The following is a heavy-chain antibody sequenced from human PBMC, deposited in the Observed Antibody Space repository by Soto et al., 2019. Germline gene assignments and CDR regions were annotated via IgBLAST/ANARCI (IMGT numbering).Heavy chain of an antibody. J-gene: IGHJ6*02. CDR1: GFTFSSYS. Sequence: GGSLRLSCAASGFTFSSYSMNWVRQAPGKGLEWVSYISSSSSTIYYADSVKGRFTISRDNSKNTLYLQMNSLRAEDTAVYYYAKVHSSGFLAYYGMDVWGQGTTVTVSS. CDR3: AKVHSSGFLAYYGMDV. V-gene: IGHV3-48*01. D-gene: IGHD6-19*01. CDR2: ISSSSSTI.